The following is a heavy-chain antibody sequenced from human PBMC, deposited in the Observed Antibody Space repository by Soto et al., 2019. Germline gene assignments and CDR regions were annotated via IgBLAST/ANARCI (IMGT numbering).Heavy chain of an antibody. Sequence: QVQLVESGGGVVQPGKSLRLSCAASGFTFSNYGMHWVRQAPGKGLEWVAVISNDGSYKNYVDSVKGRFIISRDNSKSTLYRHMDSLRAEDATVYYGANEMPTNDWGQGTLVTVSS. CDR1: GFTFSNYG. V-gene: IGHV3-30*18. J-gene: IGHJ4*02. CDR3: ANEMPTND. D-gene: IGHD1-1*01. CDR2: ISNDGSYK.